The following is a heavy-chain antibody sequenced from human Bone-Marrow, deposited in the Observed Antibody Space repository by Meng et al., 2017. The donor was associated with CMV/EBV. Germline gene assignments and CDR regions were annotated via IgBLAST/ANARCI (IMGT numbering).Heavy chain of an antibody. CDR3: AIKRSTIFGVVIIDRDYYGMDV. CDR1: GYTFTGYY. J-gene: IGHJ6*02. V-gene: IGHV1-2*02. Sequence: ASVKVSCKASGYTFTGYYMHWVRQAPGQGLEWMGWINPNSGGTNYAQKFQGRVTMTRDTSISTAYMELSRLRSEDTAVYYCAIKRSTIFGVVIIDRDYYGMDVWGQGTTVTVSS. D-gene: IGHD3-3*01. CDR2: INPNSGGT.